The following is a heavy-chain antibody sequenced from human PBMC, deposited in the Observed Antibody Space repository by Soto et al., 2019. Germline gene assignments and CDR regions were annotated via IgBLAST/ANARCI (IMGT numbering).Heavy chain of an antibody. CDR2: IDASGNT. CDR1: VDSITTYY. J-gene: IGHJ6*02. Sequence: SETLSLTCTVSVDSITTYYWSWIRQPAGKGLEWIGRIDASGNTNYNPSLNSRVTMSIDTSKKQFSLKLTSVTAADTAIYYCARYSNNWFQTEGMDVWGQGTTVTVSS. D-gene: IGHD6-13*01. CDR3: ARYSNNWFQTEGMDV. V-gene: IGHV4-4*07.